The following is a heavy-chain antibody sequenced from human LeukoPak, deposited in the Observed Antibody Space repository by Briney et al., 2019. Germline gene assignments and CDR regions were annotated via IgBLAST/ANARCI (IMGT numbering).Heavy chain of an antibody. CDR2: IYYSGST. Sequence: SETPSLTCTVSGGSISSSSYYWGWIRQPPGKGLEWIGSIYYSGSTYYNPSLKSRVTISVDTSKNQFSLKLSSVTAADTAVYYCARAPDYFDYWGQGTLVTVSS. CDR1: GGSISSSSYY. CDR3: ARAPDYFDY. V-gene: IGHV4-39*01. J-gene: IGHJ4*02.